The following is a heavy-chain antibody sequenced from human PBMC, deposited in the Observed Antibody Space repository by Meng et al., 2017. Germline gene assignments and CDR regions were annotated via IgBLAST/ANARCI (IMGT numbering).Heavy chain of an antibody. J-gene: IGHJ4*02. CDR3: ARTNNNHYYPTEYYFDY. CDR2: IYWDDDK. Sequence: SGPTLVKPTQTLTLTCTFSGFSLSTSGVGVGWIRQPPGKALEWLALIYWDDDKYYSTSLKTRLTISKDTSKNQVVLTMTNMDPVDTATYYCARTNNNHYYPTEYYFDYWGQGTLVTVSS. D-gene: IGHD1-14*01. CDR1: GFSLSTSGVG. V-gene: IGHV2-70*01.